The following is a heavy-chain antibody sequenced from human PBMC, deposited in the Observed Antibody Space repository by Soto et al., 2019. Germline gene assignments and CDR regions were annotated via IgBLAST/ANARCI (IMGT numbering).Heavy chain of an antibody. Sequence: SETLSLTCAVHGGSVNGYYWYWIRQPPGKVLGWTGEIQHTGGPHYNPSLKRRVTLSVDTPTTQFSLRLSSVTPADTAIYSCATRITAFGLLIPPFDPWGHGTQV. D-gene: IGHD1-20*01. CDR1: GGSVNGYY. V-gene: IGHV4-34*01. J-gene: IGHJ5*02. CDR3: ATRITAFGLLIPPFDP. CDR2: IQHTGGP.